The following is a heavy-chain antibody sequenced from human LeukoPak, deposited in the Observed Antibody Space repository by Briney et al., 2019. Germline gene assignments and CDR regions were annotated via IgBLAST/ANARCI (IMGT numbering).Heavy chain of an antibody. J-gene: IGHJ6*04. D-gene: IGHD3-9*01. CDR2: ISSSSSYI. Sequence: GGSLRLSCAASGFTFSSYSMNWVRQAPGKGLEWVSSISSSSSYIYYADSVKGRFTISRDNAKNSLYPQMNSLRAEDTAVYYCARDPYDILTGYYMDYYYYGMDVWGKGTTVTVSS. CDR3: ARDPYDILTGYYMDYYYYGMDV. V-gene: IGHV3-21*01. CDR1: GFTFSSYS.